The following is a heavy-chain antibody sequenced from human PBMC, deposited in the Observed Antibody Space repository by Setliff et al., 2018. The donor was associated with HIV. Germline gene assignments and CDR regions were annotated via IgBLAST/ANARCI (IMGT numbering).Heavy chain of an antibody. CDR3: ARDNEAIGWFGDRPDHILLF. CDR2: INAYNGNT. J-gene: IGHJ3*01. D-gene: IGHD3-10*01. Sequence: ASVKVSCKASGYTFTSYGISWVRQAPGQGLEWMGWINAYNGNTSFAQKLQGRVTMTSDTSTSTAYLELRSLSSDDTAVYYCARDNEAIGWFGDRPDHILLFWGQGTMVTVS. CDR1: GYTFTSYG. V-gene: IGHV1-18*01.